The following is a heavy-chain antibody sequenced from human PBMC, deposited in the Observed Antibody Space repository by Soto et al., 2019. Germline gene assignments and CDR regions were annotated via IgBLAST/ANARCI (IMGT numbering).Heavy chain of an antibody. CDR3: ARVGGYVWGSYRYGPIYFDY. J-gene: IGHJ4*02. CDR1: GDSVSSNIAA. D-gene: IGHD3-16*02. CDR2: TLYRSGWHT. V-gene: IGHV6-1*01. Sequence: PSQTLSLTCAISGDSVSSNIAAWSWIRQSPSRGLEWLGRTLYRSGWHTDYALFVQGRLTINPDTSKNQFSLQLNSVTPEDTAVYYCARVGGYVWGSYRYGPIYFDYWGQGTLVTV.